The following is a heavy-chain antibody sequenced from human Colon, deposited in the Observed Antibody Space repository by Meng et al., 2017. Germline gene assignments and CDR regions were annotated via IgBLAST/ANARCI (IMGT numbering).Heavy chain of an antibody. Sequence: ASVKVSCKASGYTFTSYDINWLRQATGQGLEWRGWMNHNSGNTGYAQKFQGRVTMTRNTSIITAYMELSSLRSEDTAVYYCARGPMVSQYFHHWGQGTLVTVSS. CDR3: ARGPMVSQYFHH. J-gene: IGHJ1*01. V-gene: IGHV1-8*01. CDR2: MNHNSGNT. CDR1: GYTFTSYD. D-gene: IGHD2-8*01.